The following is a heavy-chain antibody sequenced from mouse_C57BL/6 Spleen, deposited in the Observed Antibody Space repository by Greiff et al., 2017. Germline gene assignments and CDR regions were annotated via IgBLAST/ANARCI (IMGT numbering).Heavy chain of an antibody. V-gene: IGHV3-6*01. CDR1: GYSITSGYY. J-gene: IGHJ4*01. CDR3: ARDPSSPLHYYAMDY. Sequence: EVKVEESGPGLVKPSQSLSLTCSVTGYSITSGYYWNWIRQFPGNKLEWMGYISYDGSNNYNPSLKNRISITRDTSKNQFFLKLNSVTTEDTATYYCARDPSSPLHYYAMDYWGQGTSVTVSS. CDR2: ISYDGSN. D-gene: IGHD1-3*01.